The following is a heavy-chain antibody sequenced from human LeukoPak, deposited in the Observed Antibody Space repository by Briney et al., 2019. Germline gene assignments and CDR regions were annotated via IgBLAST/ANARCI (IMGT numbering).Heavy chain of an antibody. CDR3: ASLYSSSWRIDY. V-gene: IGHV4-4*07. CDR2: IYTSGST. CDR1: GGSISSYY. D-gene: IGHD6-13*01. J-gene: IGHJ4*02. Sequence: MRSETLSLTCTVSGGSISSYYWSWIRPPAGKGLEWIGRIYTSGSTNYNPSLKSRVTMSVDTSKNQFSLKLSSVTAADTAVYYCASLYSSSWRIDYWGQGTLVTVSS.